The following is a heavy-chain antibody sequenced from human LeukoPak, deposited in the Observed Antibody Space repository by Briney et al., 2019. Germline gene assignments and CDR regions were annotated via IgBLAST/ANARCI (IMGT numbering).Heavy chain of an antibody. CDR2: IIPMYNTA. D-gene: IGHD5-12*01. Sequence: SVKVSRKASGGTFDSHAISWVRQAPGQGLEWMGAIIPMYNTANYAQKFQGRVAIIADKSTSTAYMELSSLRSDDTAVYYCASAQNNHGYVYYGMDVWGEGTTVTVSS. J-gene: IGHJ6*04. CDR3: ASAQNNHGYVYYGMDV. CDR1: GGTFDSHA. V-gene: IGHV1-69*06.